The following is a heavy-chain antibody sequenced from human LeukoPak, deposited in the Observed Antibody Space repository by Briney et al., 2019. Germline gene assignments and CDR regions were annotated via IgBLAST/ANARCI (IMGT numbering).Heavy chain of an antibody. Sequence: PGGSLRLSCAVSGFTLSGAWMHWVRQAGGKGLMGVSRINDDGSNTRHADSVKGRFTISRDIAKNTLYLQMNSLRAEDTAVYSCTRVSGLGMNEYYYLWGQGTLVTVSS. CDR1: GFTLSGAW. D-gene: IGHD3-10*01. V-gene: IGHV3-74*01. J-gene: IGHJ4*02. CDR2: INDDGSNT. CDR3: TRVSGLGMNEYYYL.